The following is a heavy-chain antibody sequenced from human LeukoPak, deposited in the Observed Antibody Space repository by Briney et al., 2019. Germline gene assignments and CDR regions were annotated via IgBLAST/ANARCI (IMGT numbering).Heavy chain of an antibody. CDR2: MNPNSGNT. V-gene: IGHV1-8*01. Sequence: ASVKVSCKASGYTFASYDINWVRRATGQGLEWMGWMNPNSGNTGYAQKFQGRVTMTRNTSISTAYMELSSLTSEDTAVYYCITIAATDYYGMDVWGQGTTVTVSS. CDR3: ITIAATDYYGMDV. D-gene: IGHD2-15*01. CDR1: GYTFASYD. J-gene: IGHJ6*02.